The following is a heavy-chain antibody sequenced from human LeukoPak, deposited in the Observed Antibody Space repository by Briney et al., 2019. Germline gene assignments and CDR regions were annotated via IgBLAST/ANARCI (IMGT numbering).Heavy chain of an antibody. CDR2: INRDGSEK. Sequence: GGSLRLSCVVSGFTLSSRWMMWVRQAPGEGLEWMTNINRDGSEKNYVDSVKGRFTITRDNAENSLYLQMNSLKVEVTAIYYCATYDSWSGYNIAYWGQGTLVTVSS. CDR1: GFTLSSRW. D-gene: IGHD3-3*01. V-gene: IGHV3-7*03. J-gene: IGHJ4*02. CDR3: ATYDSWSGYNIAY.